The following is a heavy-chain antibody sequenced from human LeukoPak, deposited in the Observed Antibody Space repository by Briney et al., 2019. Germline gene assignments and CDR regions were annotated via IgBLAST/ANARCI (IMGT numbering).Heavy chain of an antibody. CDR3: ARVSAVAGTDY. D-gene: IGHD6-19*01. J-gene: IGHJ4*02. Sequence: SETLSLTCAVYGVSFSDCYWSWIRQPPGKGLEWIGEISHNGSTNYNPSLKSRVTISVDTSKNQFSLRLNSVTAADTAVYYCARVSAVAGTDYWGQGTLVTVSS. CDR1: GVSFSDCY. V-gene: IGHV4-34*01. CDR2: ISHNGST.